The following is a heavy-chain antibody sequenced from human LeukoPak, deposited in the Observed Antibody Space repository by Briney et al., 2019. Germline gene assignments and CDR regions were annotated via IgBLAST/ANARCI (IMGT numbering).Heavy chain of an antibody. CDR1: GFTFTNCA. CDR3: ARGTSGYSV. D-gene: IGHD3-22*01. V-gene: IGHV3-21*01. Sequence: PGGSLRLSCAASGFTFTNCAMSWVRQAPGEGLEWVSSISGGSGSIYYADSVKGRFTISRDNAGNSLYLQMNSLRAEDTAVYYCARGTSGYSVWGQGTLATVSS. CDR2: ISGGSGSI. J-gene: IGHJ4*02.